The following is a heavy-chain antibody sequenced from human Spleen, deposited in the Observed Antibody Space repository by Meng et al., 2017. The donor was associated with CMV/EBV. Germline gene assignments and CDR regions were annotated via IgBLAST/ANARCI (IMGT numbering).Heavy chain of an antibody. Sequence: GESLKISCTASGFTFSTCAMHWVRQAPGKGLEWVAVISYDGSNKYYADSVKGRFTISRDNSENTLYLQMNSLRAEDTGVYYCASAGSVRRLGHFHDWGQGTLVTVSS. D-gene: IGHD3-16*01. J-gene: IGHJ1*01. V-gene: IGHV3-30*04. CDR3: ASAGSVRRLGHFHD. CDR1: GFTFSTCA. CDR2: ISYDGSNK.